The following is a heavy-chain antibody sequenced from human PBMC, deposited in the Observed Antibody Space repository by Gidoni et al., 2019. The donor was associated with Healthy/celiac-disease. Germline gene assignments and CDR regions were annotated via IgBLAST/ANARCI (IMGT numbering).Heavy chain of an antibody. CDR1: GGSISSSSYY. V-gene: IGHV4-39*01. J-gene: IGHJ4*02. CDR2: IDSIGST. Sequence: QLQLQESGPGLVKPWETLSLTCTVSGGSISSSSYYWGWIRQPPGKGLEWIGSIDSIGSTSSNPSLNSRVTISLDTSKNQFSLKLSSVTAADTAVYYCARHGLYGDYEEDWCQGTLVTVSS. CDR3: ARHGLYGDYEED. D-gene: IGHD4-17*01.